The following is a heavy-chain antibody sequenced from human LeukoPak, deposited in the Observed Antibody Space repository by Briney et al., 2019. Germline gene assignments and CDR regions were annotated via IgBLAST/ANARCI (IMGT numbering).Heavy chain of an antibody. CDR3: ARNPYTDYYFDY. V-gene: IGHV3-30-3*01. J-gene: IGHJ4*02. D-gene: IGHD2-21*01. CDR2: ISYGGSNK. CDR1: GFTFSNYA. Sequence: GGSLRFSCAASGFTFSNYAVHWVRQAPGKGLEWVAVISYGGSNKYYADSVKGRFTISRDNSKNTLYLQMNSLRADDTAVYYCARNPYTDYYFDYWGQGTLVTVSS.